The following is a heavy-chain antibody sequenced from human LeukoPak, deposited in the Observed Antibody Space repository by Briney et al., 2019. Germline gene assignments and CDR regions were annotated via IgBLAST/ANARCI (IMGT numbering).Heavy chain of an antibody. CDR3: ATKYVIRRSTERLPDYYYYYMDV. CDR2: FDPEDGET. Sequence: GASVKVSCKVSGYTLTELSMHWVRQAPGKGLEWMGGFDPEDGETIYAQKFQGRVTMTEDTSTDTAYMELSSLRSEDTAVYYCATKYVIRRSTERLPDYYYYYMDVWGKGTTVTVSS. CDR1: GYTLTELS. D-gene: IGHD4-17*01. J-gene: IGHJ6*03. V-gene: IGHV1-24*01.